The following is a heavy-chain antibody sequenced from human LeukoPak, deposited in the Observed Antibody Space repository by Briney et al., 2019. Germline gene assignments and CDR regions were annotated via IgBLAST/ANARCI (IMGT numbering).Heavy chain of an antibody. CDR1: GYTFTNYA. V-gene: IGHV7-4-1*02. Sequence: GASVKVSCKASGYTFTNYAMNWVRQAPGQGLEWMGWINTNTGNPTYAQGFTGRFVFSLDTSVSTAYLQISSLKAEDTAVYYCARDAPATYYYDSSGYGLDYWGQGTLVTVSS. CDR3: ARDAPATYYYDSSGYGLDY. D-gene: IGHD3-22*01. CDR2: INTNTGNP. J-gene: IGHJ4*02.